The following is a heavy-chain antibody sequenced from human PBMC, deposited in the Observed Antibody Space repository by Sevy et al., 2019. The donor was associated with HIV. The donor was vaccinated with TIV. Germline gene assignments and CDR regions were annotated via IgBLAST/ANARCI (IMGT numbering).Heavy chain of an antibody. CDR1: GFSFSYYG. V-gene: IGHV3-30*18. Sequence: GGSLRLSCIGSGFSFSYYGIHWVRQSPGKGLDWVALISHDGINEYYADSVKGRFTISRDNPKNTVYLEMNSLGNEETAIYFCANAYSGSYSHSYLYALDVWGQGTTVTVSS. D-gene: IGHD1-26*01. CDR2: ISHDGINE. CDR3: ANAYSGSYSHSYLYALDV. J-gene: IGHJ6*02.